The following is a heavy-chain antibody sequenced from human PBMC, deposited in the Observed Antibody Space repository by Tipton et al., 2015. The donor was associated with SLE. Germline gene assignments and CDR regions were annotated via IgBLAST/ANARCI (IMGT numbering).Heavy chain of an antibody. CDR3: ARLSDATAIASFDY. D-gene: IGHD2-21*02. CDR1: GDSITSYY. CDR2: IYYNGHT. Sequence: LRLSCTVSGDSITSYYWNWIRQPPGKGLEWIGYIYYNGHTNYSPSLKSRVTLSVDTSKNQFSLTLSSVTAADTAVYYCARLSDATAIASFDYWGQGNLVTVSS. V-gene: IGHV4-59*01. J-gene: IGHJ4*02.